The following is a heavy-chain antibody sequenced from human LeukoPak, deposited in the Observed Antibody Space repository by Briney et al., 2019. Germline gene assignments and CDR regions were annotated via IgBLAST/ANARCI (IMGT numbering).Heavy chain of an antibody. J-gene: IGHJ6*02. V-gene: IGHV1-69*13. D-gene: IGHD3-3*01. CDR2: IIPIFGTA. CDR1: GGTFSSYA. CDR3: ARDLTAFWSGYYRPYYYGMDV. Sequence: ASVKVSCKASGGTFSSYAISWVRQAPGQGLEWMGGIIPIFGTANYAQKFQGRVTITADESTSTAYMELSSLRSEDTAVYYCARDLTAFWSGYYRPYYYGMDVWGQGTTVTVSS.